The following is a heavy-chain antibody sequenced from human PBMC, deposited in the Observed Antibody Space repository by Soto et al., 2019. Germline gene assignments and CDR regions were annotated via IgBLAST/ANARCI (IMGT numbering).Heavy chain of an antibody. CDR3: ARGDCSGGSCYPLFDY. Sequence: QVQLVQSGAEVKKPGSSVKVSCKASGGTFSSYAISWVRQAPGQGLEWMGGIVPIFGTANYAQKVQGRFTITADESTSTAYMELSSLRSEDTAVYYCARGDCSGGSCYPLFDYWGQGTLVTVSS. J-gene: IGHJ4*02. D-gene: IGHD2-15*01. V-gene: IGHV1-69*12. CDR2: IVPIFGTA. CDR1: GGTFSSYA.